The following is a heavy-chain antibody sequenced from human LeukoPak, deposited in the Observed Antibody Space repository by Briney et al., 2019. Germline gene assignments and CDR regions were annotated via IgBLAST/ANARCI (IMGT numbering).Heavy chain of an antibody. V-gene: IGHV3-66*01. CDR2: IYSGGST. J-gene: IGHJ4*02. D-gene: IGHD4-17*01. CDR3: ARDVGDYGDYHLDN. Sequence: PGGSLRLSCAASGFTVSSNYMSWVRQAPGKGLEWVSVIYSGGSTYYADSVKGRFTISRDNSKNTLYLQMNSLRAEDTAVYYCARDVGDYGDYHLDNWGQGTLVTVSS. CDR1: GFTVSSNY.